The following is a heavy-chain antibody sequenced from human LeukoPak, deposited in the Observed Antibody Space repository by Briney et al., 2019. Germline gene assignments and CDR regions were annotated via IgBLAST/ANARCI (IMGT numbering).Heavy chain of an antibody. V-gene: IGHV3-53*01. Sequence: QPGGSLRLSYAASGFTVSSNYMSWVRQAPGKGLEWVSVIYSGGSTYYADSVKGRFTISRDNSKNTLYLQMNSLRAEDTAVYYCARDGPPRFDYWGQGTLVTVSS. J-gene: IGHJ4*02. D-gene: IGHD3-3*01. CDR3: ARDGPPRFDY. CDR1: GFTVSSNY. CDR2: IYSGGST.